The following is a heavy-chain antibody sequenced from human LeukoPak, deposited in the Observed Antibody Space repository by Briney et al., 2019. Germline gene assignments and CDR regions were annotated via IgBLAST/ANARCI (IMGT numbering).Heavy chain of an antibody. J-gene: IGHJ4*02. Sequence: SETLSLTCTVSGGSISSYYWSWIRQPPGKGLEWIGYIYYSGSTNYNPSLKSRVTISVDTSKNQFSLKLSSVTAADTAVYYCARAFWYYDSSGYLYNFDYWGQGTLVTVSS. CDR3: ARAFWYYDSSGYLYNFDY. CDR1: GGSISSYY. CDR2: IYYSGST. D-gene: IGHD3-22*01. V-gene: IGHV4-59*01.